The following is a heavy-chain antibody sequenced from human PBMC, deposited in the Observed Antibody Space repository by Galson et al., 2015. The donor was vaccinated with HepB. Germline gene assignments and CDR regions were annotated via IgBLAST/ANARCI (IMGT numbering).Heavy chain of an antibody. CDR3: ARDLDGSGSHGQY. Sequence: SVKVSCKASGYTFTGYYMHWVRQAPGQGLEWMGWINPNSGGTNYAQKFQGRVTMTRDTSISTAYMELSRLRSDDTAVYYCARDLDGSGSHGQYWSQGTLVTVSS. CDR1: GYTFTGYY. D-gene: IGHD3-10*01. V-gene: IGHV1-2*02. J-gene: IGHJ4*02. CDR2: INPNSGGT.